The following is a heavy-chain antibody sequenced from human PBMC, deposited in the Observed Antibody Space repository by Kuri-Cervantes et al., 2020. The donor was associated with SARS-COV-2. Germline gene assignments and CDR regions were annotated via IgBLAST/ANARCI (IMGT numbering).Heavy chain of an antibody. CDR1: GGSFSGYY. V-gene: IGHV4-59*12. CDR2: IYYSGST. D-gene: IGHD3-3*01. Sequence: SETLSLTCAVYGGSFSGYYWSWIRQPPGKGLEWIGYIYYSGSTNYNPSLKSRVTISVDTSKNQFSLKLSSVTAADTAVYYCARERAYDFWSGYGGIDPWGQGTLVTVSS. J-gene: IGHJ5*02. CDR3: ARERAYDFWSGYGGIDP.